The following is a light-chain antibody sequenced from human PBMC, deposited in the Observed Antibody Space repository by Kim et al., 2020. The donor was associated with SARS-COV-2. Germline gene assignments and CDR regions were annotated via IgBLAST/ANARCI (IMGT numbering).Light chain of an antibody. J-gene: IGKJ4*01. CDR3: QQYNSHSLT. V-gene: IGKV1-5*01. CDR1: QRISSW. Sequence: GDRVTITCRASQRISSWLSRYQQKPGKAPKLLIYDASSLESGVPSRFSGSGSGTEFTLTISSLQRDDFATYYCQQYNSHSLTFGGGTKV. CDR2: DAS.